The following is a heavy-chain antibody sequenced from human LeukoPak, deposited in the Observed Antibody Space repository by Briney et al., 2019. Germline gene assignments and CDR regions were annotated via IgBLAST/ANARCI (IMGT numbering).Heavy chain of an antibody. J-gene: IGHJ4*02. CDR1: GFMLSQYL. CDR2: ISSNSKYT. CDR3: VRDQANKYSFNC. Sequence: GGSLTLPREASGFMLSQYLMSWVRQAPGKELEWISYISSNSKYTKYADSVKGRFTISRDNAKKSLYLQMNSLTAKDTAVIYFVRDQANKYSFNCGGQGTLVTVSS. D-gene: IGHD1-26*01. V-gene: IGHV3-11*05.